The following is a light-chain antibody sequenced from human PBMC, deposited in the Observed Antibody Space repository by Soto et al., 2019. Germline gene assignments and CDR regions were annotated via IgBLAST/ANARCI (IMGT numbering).Light chain of an antibody. CDR3: QQYNSYSWT. V-gene: IGKV1-27*01. CDR1: QGISHD. Sequence: DIQLTQSPSSLSASVGDRVTITCRASQGISHDLAWYQQKPGKLPNLLIYGASTLQSGVPSRFSGSGSGTDFTLTISSLQPDDIATYYCQQYNSYSWTFGQGTKVEIK. CDR2: GAS. J-gene: IGKJ1*01.